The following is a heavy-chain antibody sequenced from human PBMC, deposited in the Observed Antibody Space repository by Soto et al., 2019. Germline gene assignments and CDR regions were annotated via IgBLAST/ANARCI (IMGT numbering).Heavy chain of an antibody. V-gene: IGHV5-51*01. D-gene: IGHD3-9*01. CDR1: GYSFSSYW. CDR2: IYPGDSDA. CDR3: ARQSDYNILTGYWYYFDY. J-gene: IGHJ4*01. Sequence: PGESLKISCKASGYSFSSYWIAWVRQMPGKGLEWMGIIYPGDSDARYSPSFEGQVTISVDTSINTAYLQWSYLKASDSAMYLCARQSDYNILTGYWYYFDYWGHGSLVTVSS.